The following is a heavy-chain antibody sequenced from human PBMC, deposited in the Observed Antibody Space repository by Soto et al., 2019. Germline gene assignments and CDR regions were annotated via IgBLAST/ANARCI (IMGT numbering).Heavy chain of an antibody. Sequence: QVQLVESGGGLVKPGGSLRLSCAASGFTFSDYYMSWIRQAPGKGLEWVSYISSSGSTIYYADSVKGRFTISRDNAKNSLYRQRNSLRAEDTAVYYCASGRPPVTTRPAFDIWGQGTMVTVSS. D-gene: IGHD4-17*01. CDR1: GFTFSDYY. V-gene: IGHV3-11*01. CDR2: ISSSGSTI. J-gene: IGHJ3*02. CDR3: ASGRPPVTTRPAFDI.